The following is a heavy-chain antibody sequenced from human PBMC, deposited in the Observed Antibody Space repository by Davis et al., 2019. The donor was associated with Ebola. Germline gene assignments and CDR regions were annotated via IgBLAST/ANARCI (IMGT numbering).Heavy chain of an antibody. J-gene: IGHJ3*02. CDR1: GFTFSSYA. CDR3: ARVVPAGGAFDI. Sequence: GESLKISCAASGFTFSSYAMHWVRQAPGKGLEWVAVISYDGSNKYYADSVKGRFTISRDNSKNTLYLQMNSLRAEDTAVYYCARVVPAGGAFDIWGQGTMVTVSS. V-gene: IGHV3-30-3*01. CDR2: ISYDGSNK. D-gene: IGHD2-2*01.